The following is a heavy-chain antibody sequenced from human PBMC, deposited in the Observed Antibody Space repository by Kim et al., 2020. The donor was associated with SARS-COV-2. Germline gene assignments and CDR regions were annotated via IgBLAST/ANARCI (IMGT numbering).Heavy chain of an antibody. Sequence: ASVKVSCKASGYTFTSYGISWVRQAPGQGLEWMGWISAYNGNTNYAQKLQGRVTMTTDTSTSTAYMELRSLRSDDTAVYYCARAPVFSSSWYDPDYWGQGTLVTVSS. CDR3: ARAPVFSSSWYDPDY. CDR1: GYTFTSYG. CDR2: ISAYNGNT. D-gene: IGHD6-13*01. V-gene: IGHV1-18*01. J-gene: IGHJ4*02.